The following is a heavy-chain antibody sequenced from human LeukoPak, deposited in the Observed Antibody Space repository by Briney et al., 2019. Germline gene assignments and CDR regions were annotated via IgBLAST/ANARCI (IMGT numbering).Heavy chain of an antibody. CDR2: INSDGSTT. D-gene: IGHD2/OR15-2a*01. J-gene: IGHJ5*02. V-gene: IGHV3-74*01. CDR3: ARAARADCTSPTCHSWLAP. Sequence: GGSLRLSCAASGFTLSNSWIHWVRQAPGKGLVWVSRINSDGSTTTYADSAKGRFTISRDNAKNTLYLQMNSLRAEDTAVYYCARAARADCTSPTCHSWLAPWGQGTQVTVSS. CDR1: GFTLSNSW.